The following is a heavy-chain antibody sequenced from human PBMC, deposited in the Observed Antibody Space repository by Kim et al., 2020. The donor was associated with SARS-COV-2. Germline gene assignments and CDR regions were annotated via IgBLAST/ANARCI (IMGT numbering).Heavy chain of an antibody. CDR3: GRESVPSGYDSSGGLDY. CDR2: ISYDGSNK. V-gene: IGHV3-30*04. J-gene: IGHJ4*02. Sequence: GGSLRLSCAASGFTFSSYAMHWVRQAPGKGLEWVAVISYDGSNKYYADSVKGRITISRDNSKNTLYLQMNSLRAEDTAVYYCGRESVPSGYDSSGGLDYWGQGALVTGSS. D-gene: IGHD3-22*01. CDR1: GFTFSSYA.